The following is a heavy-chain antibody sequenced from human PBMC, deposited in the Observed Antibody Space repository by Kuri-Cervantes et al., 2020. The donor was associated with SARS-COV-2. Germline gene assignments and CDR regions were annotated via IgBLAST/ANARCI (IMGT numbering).Heavy chain of an antibody. CDR3: ARTINEDYDYVWGSYRYYFDY. J-gene: IGHJ4*02. CDR2: IYYSGST. Sequence: SETLSLTCTVSGGSISSGGYYWSWIRQHPGKGLEWIGYIYYSGSTYYNPSLKSRVTISVDTSKNQFSLKLSSVTAADTAVYYCARTINEDYDYVWGSYRYYFDYWGQGTLVTVSS. D-gene: IGHD3-16*02. CDR1: GGSISSGGYY. V-gene: IGHV4-31*03.